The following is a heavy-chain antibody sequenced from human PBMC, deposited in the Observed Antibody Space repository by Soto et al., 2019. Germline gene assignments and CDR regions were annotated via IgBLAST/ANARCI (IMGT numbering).Heavy chain of an antibody. CDR3: ARVGLAVAGPYYYYYGMDV. Sequence: ASVKVSCKASGYTFTSYGISWLRQSPGQGLEWMGWISAYNGNTNYAQKLQGRVTMTTDTSTSTAYMELRSLRSDDTAVYYCARVGLAVAGPYYYYYGMDVWGQGTTVTVSS. V-gene: IGHV1-18*01. CDR1: GYTFTSYG. J-gene: IGHJ6*02. D-gene: IGHD6-19*01. CDR2: ISAYNGNT.